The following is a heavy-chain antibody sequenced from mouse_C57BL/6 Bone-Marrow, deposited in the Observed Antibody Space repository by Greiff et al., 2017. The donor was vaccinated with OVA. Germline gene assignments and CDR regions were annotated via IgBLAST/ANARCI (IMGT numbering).Heavy chain of an antibody. Sequence: EVQLVESGPGLVKPSQSLSLTCSVTGYSITSGYYWNWIRQFPGNKLEWMGYISYDGSNNYNPSLKNRISITRDTSKNQFFLKLNSVTTEDTATYYCARGDYGSPNWYFDVWGTGTTVTVSS. CDR1: GYSITSGYY. V-gene: IGHV3-6*01. J-gene: IGHJ1*03. D-gene: IGHD1-1*01. CDR2: ISYDGSN. CDR3: ARGDYGSPNWYFDV.